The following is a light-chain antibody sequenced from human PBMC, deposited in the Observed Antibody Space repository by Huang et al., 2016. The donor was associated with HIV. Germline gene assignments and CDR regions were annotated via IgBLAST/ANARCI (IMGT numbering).Light chain of an antibody. CDR2: DAS. CDR1: QSIGSY. V-gene: IGKV3-11*01. Sequence: EIVLTQSPATLSLSPGEGATLSCRASQSIGSYLAWYQQRPGQAPRLLIYDASIRATGIPARFGGRGSGTDFTRTISSLEPEDFAVYYCQQRNNWPPWTFGQGTKVELK. CDR3: QQRNNWPPWT. J-gene: IGKJ1*01.